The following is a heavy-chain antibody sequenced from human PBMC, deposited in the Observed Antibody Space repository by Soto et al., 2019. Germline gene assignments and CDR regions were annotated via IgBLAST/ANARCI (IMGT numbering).Heavy chain of an antibody. Sequence: LETLSLTCSFSGDSVTSHYLTWIRQSPEKGLEWIGYIHYTGCTYYNPSLKSRLTISVDRSKNQFSLKLSSVTAADTAVYYCARLLWFGEFPLGGYYFEYWGQGTLVTVSS. J-gene: IGHJ4*02. V-gene: IGHV4-59*02. CDR3: ARLLWFGEFPLGGYYFEY. CDR2: IHYTGCT. CDR1: GDSVTSHY. D-gene: IGHD3-10*01.